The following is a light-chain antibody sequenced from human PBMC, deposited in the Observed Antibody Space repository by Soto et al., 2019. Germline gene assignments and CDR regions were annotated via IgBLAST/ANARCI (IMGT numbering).Light chain of an antibody. CDR3: QQSTAWLVP. CDR2: GAF. V-gene: IGKV3-15*01. J-gene: IGKJ1*01. CDR1: QSVSSY. Sequence: EIVFTHPPATLSLSPGKRETLSCRASQSVSSYLAWYQQKPGQAPSLLIYGAFTRATGIPARFSVTGSGTEVTVTVRSLRSECFALFPSQQSTAWLVPFTQGTKVDIK.